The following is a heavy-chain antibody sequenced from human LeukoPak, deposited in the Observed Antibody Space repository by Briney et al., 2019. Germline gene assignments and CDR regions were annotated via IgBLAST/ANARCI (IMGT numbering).Heavy chain of an antibody. J-gene: IGHJ4*02. CDR1: GYTFTSYY. V-gene: IGHV1-46*01. CDR2: ISPSGGST. CDR3: ARALAAAGTGFDY. Sequence: ASVKVSCKASGYTFTSYYMHWVRQAPGQGLEWMGIISPSGGSTSYAQKFQGRVTVTRDMSTSTVYMELSSLRSEDTAVYYCARALAAAGTGFDYWGQGTLVTVSS. D-gene: IGHD6-13*01.